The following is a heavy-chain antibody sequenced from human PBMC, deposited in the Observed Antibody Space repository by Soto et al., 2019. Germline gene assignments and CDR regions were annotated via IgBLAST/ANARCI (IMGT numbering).Heavy chain of an antibody. J-gene: IGHJ4*02. Sequence: EVQLLESGGHLVQPGESLRLSCAASGFTFSTYTMNWVRKLPGKGLEGVSGILGGAGSTTYADSVKGRFTISRDNSKNMLFLQMNSLRAEDTAVYYCAKDRQPDGIWTFDYWGQGTLVTVSS. CDR3: AKDRQPDGIWTFDY. CDR2: ILGGAGST. D-gene: IGHD3-9*01. CDR1: GFTFSTYT. V-gene: IGHV3-23*01.